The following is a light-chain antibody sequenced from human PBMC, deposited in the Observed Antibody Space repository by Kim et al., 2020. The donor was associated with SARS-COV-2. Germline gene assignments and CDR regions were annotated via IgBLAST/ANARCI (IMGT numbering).Light chain of an antibody. Sequence: QSALTQPRSVSGSPGQSVTIFCIGTSSDVGGYDYVSWYQQHPGKVPKLMIYDVNRRPSGVPDRFSGSKSGNTASLTISGLQPDDEADYYCCSYAGRFSAVFGGGTKLTVL. V-gene: IGLV2-11*01. CDR1: SSDVGGYDY. CDR2: DVN. CDR3: CSYAGRFSAV. J-gene: IGLJ2*01.